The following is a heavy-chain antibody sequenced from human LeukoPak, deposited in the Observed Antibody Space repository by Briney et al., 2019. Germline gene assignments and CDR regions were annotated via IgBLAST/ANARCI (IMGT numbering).Heavy chain of an antibody. Sequence: SETLSLTCTVSGGSIRSGDYSWNWIRQHPGKGLEWIGYIYYSGSTYYNPSLTSRVTMSVDTSKNQFSLKLSSVTAADTAIYYCARDHTETSSLNFRNYYYYGMDIWGQGTTVIVSS. J-gene: IGHJ6*02. D-gene: IGHD4-11*01. CDR2: IYYSGST. V-gene: IGHV4-31*03. CDR1: GGSIRSGDYS. CDR3: ARDHTETSSLNFRNYYYYGMDI.